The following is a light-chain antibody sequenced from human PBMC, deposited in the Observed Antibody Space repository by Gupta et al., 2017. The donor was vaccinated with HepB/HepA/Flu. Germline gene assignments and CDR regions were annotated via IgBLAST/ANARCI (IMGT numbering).Light chain of an antibody. CDR2: AAS. V-gene: IGKV1-39*01. CDR1: QNINNF. J-gene: IGKJ1*01. Sequence: DIQMTQSPSSLSASVGDRVTITCRAGQNINNFLNWYQQKPEKAPRLLIFAASSLQSGVPSRFSGSGSGTDFTLTISSRQPEDFATYYCQQRYTFPWTFGQGTKVEIK. CDR3: QQRYTFPWT.